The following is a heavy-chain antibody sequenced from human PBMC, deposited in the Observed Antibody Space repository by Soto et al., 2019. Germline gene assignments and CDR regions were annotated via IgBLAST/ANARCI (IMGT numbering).Heavy chain of an antibody. CDR3: ARDSDYCTGGSCYGNFDF. J-gene: IGHJ4*02. Sequence: SETLSLTCTVSGGSISSGTYYWTWVRQRPGEGLEWIGFISHSGRTYYNPSLKSRAAISVDTSENQFSLRLSSVTAADTAVYFCARDSDYCTGGSCYGNFDFWGQGTLVTVSS. CDR1: GGSISSGTYY. D-gene: IGHD2-15*01. V-gene: IGHV4-31*03. CDR2: ISHSGRT.